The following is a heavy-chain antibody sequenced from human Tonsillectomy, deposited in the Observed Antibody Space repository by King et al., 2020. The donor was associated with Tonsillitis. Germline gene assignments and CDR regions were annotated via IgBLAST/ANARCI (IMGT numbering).Heavy chain of an antibody. Sequence: QLVQSGAEVKKPGASVKVSCKASGYTFTGYHMHWVRQAPGQGLEWMGWINPNSGGTNYAQKFQGRVTMTRDTSISTAYMELSRLRSDDTAVYYCARDRRIAAAGTPKPFDYWGQGTLVTVSS. CDR3: ARDRRIAAAGTPKPFDY. CDR2: INPNSGGT. V-gene: IGHV1-2*02. J-gene: IGHJ4*02. CDR1: GYTFTGYH. D-gene: IGHD6-13*01.